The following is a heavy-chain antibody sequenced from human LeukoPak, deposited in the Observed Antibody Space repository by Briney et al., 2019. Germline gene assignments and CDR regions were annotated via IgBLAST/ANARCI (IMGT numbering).Heavy chain of an antibody. CDR3: ARRYCSGGSCYSAFDY. Sequence: ASVKVSCKASGYTFTSYYMHWVRQAPGQGLEWMGIINPGGGSTSYAQKFQGRVTMTRDTSTSTVYMELSSLRSEDTGVYYCARRYCSGGSCYSAFDYWGQGALVTVSS. V-gene: IGHV1-46*01. J-gene: IGHJ4*02. D-gene: IGHD2-15*01. CDR1: GYTFTSYY. CDR2: INPGGGST.